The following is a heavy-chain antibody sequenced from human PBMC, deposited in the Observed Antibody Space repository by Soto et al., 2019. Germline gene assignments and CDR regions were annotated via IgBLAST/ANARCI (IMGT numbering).Heavy chain of an antibody. CDR1: GFTFSSYA. V-gene: IGHV3-30-3*01. J-gene: IGHJ4*02. CDR2: ISYDGSNK. Sequence: QVQLVESGGGVVQPGRSLRLSCAASGFTFSSYAMHWVRQAPGKGLEWVAVISYDGSNKYYADSVKGRFTISRDNSKNTLYLQMNSLRGEDTAVYYCARDRYYARYCSGGSCYSFDYWGQGTLVTVSS. CDR3: ARDRYYARYCSGGSCYSFDY. D-gene: IGHD2-15*01.